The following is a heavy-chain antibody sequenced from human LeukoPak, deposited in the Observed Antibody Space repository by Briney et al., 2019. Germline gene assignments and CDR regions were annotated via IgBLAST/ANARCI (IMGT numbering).Heavy chain of an antibody. CDR2: ISGSGDST. CDR1: GFTFSSYA. J-gene: IGHJ4*02. V-gene: IGHV3-23*01. CDR3: AKEGGVVGATRYFDY. Sequence: GGSLRLSCAASGFTFSSYAMSWVRQAPGKGLEWVSAISGSGDSTYYADSVEGRFTISRDNSKNTLYLQMNSLRAEDTAVYYCAKEGGVVGATRYFDYWGQGTLVTVSS. D-gene: IGHD1-26*01.